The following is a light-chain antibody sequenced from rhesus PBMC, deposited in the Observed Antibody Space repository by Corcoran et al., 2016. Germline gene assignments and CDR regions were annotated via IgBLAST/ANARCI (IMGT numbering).Light chain of an antibody. Sequence: DIQMTQSPSSLSASVGDRVTITCRASQGISDYLSWYQQKPGKPPKRLSYAASSLESGVPSRFSGSGSGTEFTLTINSLQPDDFAVYYCLQGYRTPLTFGGGTKVELK. V-gene: IGKV1-36*02. CDR1: QGISDY. CDR3: LQGYRTPLT. J-gene: IGKJ4*01. CDR2: AAS.